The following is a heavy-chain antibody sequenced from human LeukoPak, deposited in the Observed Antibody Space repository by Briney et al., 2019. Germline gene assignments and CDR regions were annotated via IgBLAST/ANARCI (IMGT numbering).Heavy chain of an antibody. CDR1: GFTFSSYA. J-gene: IGHJ4*02. CDR3: AKHSVAYSSSWFFDY. Sequence: GRSLRLSCAASGFTFSSYAMSWVRQAPGKGLEWVSAISGSGGSTYYADSVKGRFTISRDNSKNTLYLQMNSLRAEDTAVYYCAKHSVAYSSSWFFDYWGQGTLVTVSS. CDR2: ISGSGGST. D-gene: IGHD6-13*01. V-gene: IGHV3-23*01.